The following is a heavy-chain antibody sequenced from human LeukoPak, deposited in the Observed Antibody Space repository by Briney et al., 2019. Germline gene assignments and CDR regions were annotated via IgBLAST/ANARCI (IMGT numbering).Heavy chain of an antibody. J-gene: IGHJ4*02. V-gene: IGHV4-59*02. D-gene: IGHD2-15*01. CDR1: GGAVSSYY. Sequence: SETLSLTCSVAGGAVSSYYCSWIRQSPRKGLEWIGYIHDSGSTNYNPSRKGRVSVSVDTSKNQFSLKLRSVTAADTAVYYCARGGQWSKFYFDNWGQGTLVTVSS. CDR3: ARGGQWSKFYFDN. CDR2: IHDSGST.